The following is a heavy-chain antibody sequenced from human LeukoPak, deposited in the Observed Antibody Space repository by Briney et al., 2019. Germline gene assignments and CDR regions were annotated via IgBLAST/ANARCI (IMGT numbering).Heavy chain of an antibody. V-gene: IGHV3-7*01. CDR3: ARASGSYYHRLSLYYYYYMDV. D-gene: IGHD1-26*01. J-gene: IGHJ6*03. CDR2: IKQDGSEK. CDR1: GFTFSSYW. Sequence: GGSLRLSCAASGFTFSSYWMSWVRQAPGKGLEWVANIKQDGSEKYYVDSVKGRFTISRDNAKNSLYLQMNSLRAEDTAVYYCARASGSYYHRLSLYYYYYMDVWGKGTTVTISS.